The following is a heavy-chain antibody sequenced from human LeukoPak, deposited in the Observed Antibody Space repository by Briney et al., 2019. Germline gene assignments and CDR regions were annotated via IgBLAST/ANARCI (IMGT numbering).Heavy chain of an antibody. CDR2: ISYNGINE. J-gene: IGHJ6*03. D-gene: IGHD3-9*01. Sequence: GRSLRLSCAASGFSFSDYNMRWVRQAPGKGLEWMAVISYNGINEYYADSVKGRFTISRDNAKNSLYLQMNSLRAEDTAVYYCARAVYYDILTGYGLYYYMDVWGKGTTVTVSS. V-gene: IGHV3-30*03. CDR3: ARAVYYDILTGYGLYYYMDV. CDR1: GFSFSDYN.